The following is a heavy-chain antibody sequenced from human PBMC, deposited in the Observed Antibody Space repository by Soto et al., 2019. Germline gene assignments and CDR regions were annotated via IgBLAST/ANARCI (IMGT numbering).Heavy chain of an antibody. CDR3: AKDRCSGGSCSLDG. J-gene: IGHJ4*02. CDR1: GFTFSSYA. D-gene: IGHD2-15*01. CDR2: ISGSGGST. Sequence: EVQLLESGGGLVQPGGSLRLSCAASGFTFSSYAMSWVRQAPGKGLEWVSAISGSGGSTYYADSVKGRFTNSRDNSKNTLYLQMNSLRAEDTAVYYCAKDRCSGGSCSLDGWGQGTLVTVSS. V-gene: IGHV3-23*01.